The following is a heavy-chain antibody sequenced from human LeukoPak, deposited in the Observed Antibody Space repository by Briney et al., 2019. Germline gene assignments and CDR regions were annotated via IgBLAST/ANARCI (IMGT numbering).Heavy chain of an antibody. Sequence: VEPLKFSCTGSGYSFTSFWISWVRQMPGKGLEWMGRIDPSDSYTNYSPSFQGHVTISADKSISTAYLQWSSLKASDTAMYYCARHSLVVAAPYYWGQGTLVTVSS. CDR1: GYSFTSFW. CDR3: ARHSLVVAAPYY. CDR2: IDPSDSYT. J-gene: IGHJ4*02. D-gene: IGHD2-15*01. V-gene: IGHV5-10-1*01.